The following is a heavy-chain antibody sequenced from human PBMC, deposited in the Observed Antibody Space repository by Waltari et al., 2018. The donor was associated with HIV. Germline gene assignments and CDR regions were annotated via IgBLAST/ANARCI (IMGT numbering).Heavy chain of an antibody. J-gene: IGHJ6*02. D-gene: IGHD6-13*01. CDR2: IWYDGSNK. Sequence: QVHLVESGGGVVQPGRSLRLSCEASGFTFGNYGMHWVRQAPGKVREWVAVIWYDGSNKYYRDSVKGRFTISRDNSKNTLYLQMNSLRAEDTAVYYCVRNRIVQQILGGMDVWGQGTTVTVSS. CDR1: GFTFGNYG. CDR3: VRNRIVQQILGGMDV. V-gene: IGHV3-33*04.